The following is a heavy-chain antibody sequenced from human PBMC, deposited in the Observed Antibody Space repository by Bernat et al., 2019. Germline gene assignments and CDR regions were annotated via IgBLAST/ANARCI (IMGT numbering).Heavy chain of an antibody. D-gene: IGHD2-21*02. Sequence: EVQLVESGGGLVKPGGSLRLSCAASGFTFSNAWMSWVRQAPGKGLEWVGRIKSKTDGGTTDYAAPVKGRFTISRDDSKNTLYLQMNSLKTEDTAVYYCSTELSDCMWYFDYWGQGTLVTVSS. CDR1: GFTFSNAW. J-gene: IGHJ4*02. V-gene: IGHV3-15*01. CDR3: STELSDCMWYFDY. CDR2: IKSKTDGGTT.